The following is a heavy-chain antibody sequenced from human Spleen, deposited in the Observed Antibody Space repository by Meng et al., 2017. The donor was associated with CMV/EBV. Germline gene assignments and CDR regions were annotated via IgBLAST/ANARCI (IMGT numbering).Heavy chain of an antibody. D-gene: IGHD3-10*01. CDR1: GLIISNYA. CDR2: ISYDGSNK. J-gene: IGHJ4*02. Sequence: SGLIISNYALNGVRKAAGKGPEWVEVISYDGSNKYYADSVKGRFTISRDNSKNTLYLQMNSLRAEDTAVYYCAKDLYGSGSYYIDYWGQGTLVTVSS. CDR3: AKDLYGSGSYYIDY. V-gene: IGHV3-30*04.